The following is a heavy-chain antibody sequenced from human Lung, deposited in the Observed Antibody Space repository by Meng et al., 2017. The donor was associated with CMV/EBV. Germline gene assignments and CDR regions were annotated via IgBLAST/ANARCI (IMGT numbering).Heavy chain of an antibody. J-gene: IGHJ4*02. CDR1: GGSFSGYY. CDR2: INHSGST. D-gene: IGHD2-21*02. V-gene: IGHV4-34*01. Sequence: QVQPQQWGAGLWKPSETLSLTCAVYGGSFSGYYWSWIRQPPGKGLEWIGEINHSGSTNYNPSLKSRVTISVDTSKNQFSLKLSSVTAADTAVYYCAAIAYCGGDCYSHGADYFDYWGQGTLVTVSA. CDR3: AAIAYCGGDCYSHGADYFDY.